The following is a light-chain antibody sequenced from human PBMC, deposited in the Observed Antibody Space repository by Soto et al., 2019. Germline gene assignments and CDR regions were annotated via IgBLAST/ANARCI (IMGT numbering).Light chain of an antibody. CDR2: DAS. J-gene: IGKJ1*01. V-gene: IGKV3-11*01. Sequence: EIVLTQSPATQSLSPGERATLSCMASQSVSNFLAWYQQKPGQAPRLLISDASNRATGIPGRFSGSGSGTDFSLTISSLEPEDFAVYYCQQRSNWPWTFGQGTKVEIK. CDR1: QSVSNF. CDR3: QQRSNWPWT.